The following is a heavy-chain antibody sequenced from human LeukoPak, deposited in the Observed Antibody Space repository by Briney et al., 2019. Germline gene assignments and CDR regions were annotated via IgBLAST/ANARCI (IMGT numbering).Heavy chain of an antibody. CDR3: ARVRGTILGAFDI. V-gene: IGHV4-59*01. D-gene: IGHD3-9*01. J-gene: IGHJ3*02. CDR1: GGSISSYY. Sequence: PETLSLTCTVSGGSISSYYWSWIRQPPGKGLEWIGYIYYSGSTNYNPSLKSRVTISVDTSKNQFSLKLSSVTAADTAVYYCARVRGTILGAFDIWGQGTMVTVSS. CDR2: IYYSGST.